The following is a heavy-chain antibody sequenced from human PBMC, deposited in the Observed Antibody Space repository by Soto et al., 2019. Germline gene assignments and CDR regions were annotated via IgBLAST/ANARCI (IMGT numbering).Heavy chain of an antibody. J-gene: IGHJ5*02. CDR1: GLTFSSYS. CDR2: ISSSSSYI. V-gene: IGHV3-21*01. CDR3: ARDSEYSSGWTRFDP. D-gene: IGHD6-19*01. Sequence: PGGSLRLSCAASGLTFSSYSMNWVRQAPGKGLEWVSSISSSSSYIYYADSVKGRFTISRDNAKNSLYLQMNSLRAEDTAVYYCARDSEYSSGWTRFDPWGQGTLVTVSS.